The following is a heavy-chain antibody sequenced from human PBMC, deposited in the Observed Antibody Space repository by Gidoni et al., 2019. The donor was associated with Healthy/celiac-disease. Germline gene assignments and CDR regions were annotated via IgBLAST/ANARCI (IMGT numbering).Heavy chain of an antibody. Sequence: QVQLQEAGPGLVKPSQTLSLTCTVSGGSISSGDYYWSWIRQPPGKGLAWIGYIYYSGSTYYNPSLKSRVTISVDTSKNQFSLKLSSVTAADTAVYYCARAAGGKYCSSTSCSIDPFDYWGQGTLVTVSS. J-gene: IGHJ4*02. D-gene: IGHD2-2*01. V-gene: IGHV4-30-4*01. CDR3: ARAAGGKYCSSTSCSIDPFDY. CDR2: IYYSGST. CDR1: GGSISSGDYY.